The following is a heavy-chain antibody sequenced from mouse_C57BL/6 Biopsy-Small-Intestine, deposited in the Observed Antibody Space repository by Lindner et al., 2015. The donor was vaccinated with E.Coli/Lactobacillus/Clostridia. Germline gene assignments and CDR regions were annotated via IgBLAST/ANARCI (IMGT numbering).Heavy chain of an antibody. CDR2: ISSGGSYT. J-gene: IGHJ3*01. CDR1: GFTFSSYA. Sequence: VQLQESGGGLVKPGGSLKLSCAASGFTFSSYAMSWVRQTPEKRLEWVATISSGGSYTYYPDSVKGRFTISRDNAKNTLYLQMSSLKSEDTAMYYCARNPDYYGTLPQFAYWGQGTLVTVSA. CDR3: ARNPDYYGTLPQFAY. D-gene: IGHD1-1*01. V-gene: IGHV5-6*01.